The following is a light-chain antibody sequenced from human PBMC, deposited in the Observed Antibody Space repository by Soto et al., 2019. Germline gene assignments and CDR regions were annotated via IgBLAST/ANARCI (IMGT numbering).Light chain of an antibody. Sequence: QSVLTQTPSASGTPGQRVSISCSGSSTNIGRNTVIWYQQVPGTTPNVLIYSNSQRPSGVPDRFSVSKSGTSASLAISGLQSDDEAEYYCAAWDDSLNGVVFGGGTKLTVL. CDR1: STNIGRNT. CDR2: SNS. J-gene: IGLJ2*01. CDR3: AAWDDSLNGVV. V-gene: IGLV1-44*01.